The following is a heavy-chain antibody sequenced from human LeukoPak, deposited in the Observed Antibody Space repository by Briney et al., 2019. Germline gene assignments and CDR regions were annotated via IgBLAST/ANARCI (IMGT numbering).Heavy chain of an antibody. CDR1: GFTFSSYE. CDR2: ISSSGSTI. V-gene: IGHV3-48*03. D-gene: IGHD1-1*01. Sequence: GGSLRLSCAASGFTFSSYEMNWVRQAPGKGLEWVPYISSSGSTIYYADSVKGRFTISRDNAKNSLYLQMNSLRAEDTAVYYCARDQLQYYYGMDVWGKGTTVTVSS. CDR3: ARDQLQYYYGMDV. J-gene: IGHJ6*04.